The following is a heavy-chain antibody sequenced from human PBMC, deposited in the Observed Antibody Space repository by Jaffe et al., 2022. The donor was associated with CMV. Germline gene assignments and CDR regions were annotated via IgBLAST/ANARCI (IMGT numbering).Heavy chain of an antibody. V-gene: IGHV3-53*01. Sequence: EVQLVESGGGLIQPGGSLRLSCAASGFTVSSNYMSWVRQAPGKGLEWVSVIYSGGSTYYADSVKGRFTISRDNSKNTLYLQMNSLRAEDTAVYYCAGNIAVAELGYYYGMDVWGQGTTVTVSS. CDR3: AGNIAVAELGYYYGMDV. J-gene: IGHJ6*02. CDR1: GFTVSSNY. CDR2: IYSGGST. D-gene: IGHD6-19*01.